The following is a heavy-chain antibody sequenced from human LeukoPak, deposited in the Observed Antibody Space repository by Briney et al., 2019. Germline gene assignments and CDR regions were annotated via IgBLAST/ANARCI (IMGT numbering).Heavy chain of an antibody. Sequence: PGGSLRLSCSASGFTFSNYATSWVRQAPGKGLEWVSTINDSGGSTYFGDSVKGRFTISRDNSKNTLFLQMNSLRAEDTAIYYCATDYYYDSSGYYSAFDYWGQGTLVSVSS. CDR1: GFTFSNYA. D-gene: IGHD3-22*01. CDR3: ATDYYYDSSGYYSAFDY. V-gene: IGHV3-23*01. CDR2: INDSGGST. J-gene: IGHJ4*02.